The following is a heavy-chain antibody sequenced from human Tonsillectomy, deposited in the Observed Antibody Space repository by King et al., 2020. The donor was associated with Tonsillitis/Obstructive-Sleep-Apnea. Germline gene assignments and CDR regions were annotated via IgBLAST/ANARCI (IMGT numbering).Heavy chain of an antibody. CDR1: VYTFTRYY. J-gene: IGHJ4*02. D-gene: IGHD5-12*01. V-gene: IGHV1-46*01. Sequence: QLVQSGAEVKTTGASRKVSCKASVYTFTRYYIHWVRQARGQGLELSGNINTRDGITSYSQKFQGKVTMTTHTSATTVYLELSSLRSEDTAVYYCARDDLVARYIDSWGQGTLVTVSS. CDR2: INTRDGIT. CDR3: ARDDLVARYIDS.